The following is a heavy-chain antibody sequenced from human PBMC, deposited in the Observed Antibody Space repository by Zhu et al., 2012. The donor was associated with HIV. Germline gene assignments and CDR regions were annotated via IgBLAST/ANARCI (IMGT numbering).Heavy chain of an antibody. V-gene: IGHV4-30-4*08. Sequence: QVQLQESGPGLVKPSQTLSLTCTVSGGSISSGDYYWSWIRQPPGKGLEWIGYIYYSGSTYYNPSLKGRLTISVDTSKNQFSLKLSSVTAADTAVYYCAXDYGGNSPDAFDIWGQRAGRSPSLQ. CDR1: GGSISSGDYY. CDR2: IYYSGST. J-gene: IGHJ3*02. CDR3: AXDYGGNSPDAFDI. D-gene: IGHD4-23*01.